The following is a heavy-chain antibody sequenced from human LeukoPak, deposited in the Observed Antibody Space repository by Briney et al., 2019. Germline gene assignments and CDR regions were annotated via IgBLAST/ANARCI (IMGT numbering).Heavy chain of an antibody. D-gene: IGHD6-6*01. Sequence: SVKVSCKASGGTFSSYDISWVRQAPGQGLEWMGGIIPIFGTANCAQKFQGRVTITTDESTTTAYMELSSLRSEDTAVYYCARRNRFSSSVSAVLDWGQGTLVTVSS. CDR2: IIPIFGTA. CDR3: ARRNRFSSSVSAVLD. CDR1: GGTFSSYD. V-gene: IGHV1-69*05. J-gene: IGHJ4*02.